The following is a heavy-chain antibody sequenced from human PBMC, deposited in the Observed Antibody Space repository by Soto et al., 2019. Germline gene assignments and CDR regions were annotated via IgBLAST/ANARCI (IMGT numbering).Heavy chain of an antibody. CDR2: IRSKAYGGTP. CDR1: GFPFGGYA. J-gene: IGHJ4*02. D-gene: IGHD4-17*01. CDR3: SRSYTVPKSYLDY. V-gene: IGHV3-49*04. Sequence: GGSLRLSCTASGFPFGGYAMNLVRQSPGKGLEWVGFIRSKAYGGTPEYAASVKGRFSISRDDSKSMAYLQMNSMKTDDTGVYYCSRSYTVPKSYLDYWGQGKHDHLLL.